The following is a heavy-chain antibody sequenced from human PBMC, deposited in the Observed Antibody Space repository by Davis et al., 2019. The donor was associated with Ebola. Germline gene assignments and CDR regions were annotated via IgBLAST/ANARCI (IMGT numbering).Heavy chain of an antibody. CDR1: GFTFSTYS. D-gene: IGHD3-22*01. V-gene: IGHV3-9*01. J-gene: IGHJ4*02. CDR3: AKDITMIGKYYFDN. CDR2: IGWNSGNI. Sequence: GGSLRLSCGASGFTFSTYSISWVRQAPGKGLEWVSGIGWNSGNIGYAGSVKGRFTISRDNAKNSLYLQMNSLRAEDTAFYYCAKDITMIGKYYFDNWGQGTLVTVSS.